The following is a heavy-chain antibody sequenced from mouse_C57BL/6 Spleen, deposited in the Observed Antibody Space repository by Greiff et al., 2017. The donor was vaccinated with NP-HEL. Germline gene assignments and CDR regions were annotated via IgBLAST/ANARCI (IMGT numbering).Heavy chain of an antibody. CDR3: TGRERFAY. CDR2: IRLKSDNYAT. J-gene: IGHJ3*01. V-gene: IGHV6-3*01. CDR1: GFTFSNYW. Sequence: EVKLMESGGSLVQPGGSMKLSCVASGFTFSNYWMNWVRQSPEKGLEWVAQIRLKSDNYATHYAESVKGRFTISRDDSKSSVYLQMNNLRAEDTGIYYCTGRERFAYWGQGTLVTVSA.